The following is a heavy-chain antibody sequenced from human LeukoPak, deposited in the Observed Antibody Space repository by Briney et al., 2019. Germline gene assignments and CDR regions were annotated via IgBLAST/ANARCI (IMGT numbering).Heavy chain of an antibody. CDR1: GFTSSSYA. CDR2: ISGSGGST. J-gene: IGHJ4*02. D-gene: IGHD2-21*02. V-gene: IGHV3-23*01. CDR3: AKDLSLYCGGDCYRNEFYFDY. Sequence: GGSLRLSCAASGFTSSSYALNWVRQAPGKGLEWVSAISGSGGSTYYADSVKGRFTISRDKSKNTLYLQMNSLRAEDTAVYYCAKDLSLYCGGDCYRNEFYFDYWGQGTLVTVSS.